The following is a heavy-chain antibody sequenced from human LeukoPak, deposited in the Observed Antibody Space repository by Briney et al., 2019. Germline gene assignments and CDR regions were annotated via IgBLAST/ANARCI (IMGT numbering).Heavy chain of an antibody. Sequence: GGSLRLSCAASGFTFSSYDMHWVRQATGKGLEWVSAIDTAGNTYYPGSAKGRFTISRENAKNSLYLQMNSLRAGDTAVYYCTLSYGRGFNYYYGMDVWGQGTTVTVSS. J-gene: IGHJ6*02. CDR3: TLSYGRGFNYYYGMDV. D-gene: IGHD5-18*01. CDR2: IDTAGNT. CDR1: GFTFSSYD. V-gene: IGHV3-13*01.